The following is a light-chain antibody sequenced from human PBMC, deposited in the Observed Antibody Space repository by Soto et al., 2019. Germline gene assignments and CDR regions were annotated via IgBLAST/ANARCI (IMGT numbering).Light chain of an antibody. J-gene: IGKJ2*01. CDR3: QQYNSYPMYT. CDR1: QTIDSW. V-gene: IGKV1-5*03. CDR2: KAS. Sequence: DLQMTQSPSTLSASVGDRVTITCRASQTIDSWLAWYQQRPGKPPNLLIYKASTLASGVPSRFSGSGSGTEFTLTINSLQPDDFATYYCQQYNSYPMYTFGQGTKLEIK.